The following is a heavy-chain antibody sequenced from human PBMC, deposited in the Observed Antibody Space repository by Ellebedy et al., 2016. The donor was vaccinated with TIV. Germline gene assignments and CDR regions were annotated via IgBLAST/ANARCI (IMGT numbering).Heavy chain of an antibody. CDR2: LSYDGSNE. D-gene: IGHD2-2*01. Sequence: GESLKISCAASGFTFSSYGMHWVRQAPGKGLEWVAALSYDGSNEYYAQFVKGRFTISRHSSKNTLYLQMSSLGGEDTAVYYCAKPSVGHCISAICYVFDDWGQGTQVTVSS. V-gene: IGHV3-30*18. CDR1: GFTFSSYG. CDR3: AKPSVGHCISAICYVFDD. J-gene: IGHJ4*02.